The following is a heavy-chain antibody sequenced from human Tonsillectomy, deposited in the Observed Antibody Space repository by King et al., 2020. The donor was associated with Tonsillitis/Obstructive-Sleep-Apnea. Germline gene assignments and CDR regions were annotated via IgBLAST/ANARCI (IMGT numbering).Heavy chain of an antibody. V-gene: IGHV4-34*01. D-gene: IGHD5-12*01. CDR1: GGSFSGYY. CDR2: INHSGST. J-gene: IGHJ4*02. Sequence: VQLQQWGAGLLKPSETLSLNCAVYGGSFSGYYWSWIRQPPGKGLEWIGEINHSGSTYYNPSLKNRVTISVDTSKNQFSLKLSSVTAADTAVYYCAGGYETIDYLGQGTLVTVSS. CDR3: AGGYETIDY.